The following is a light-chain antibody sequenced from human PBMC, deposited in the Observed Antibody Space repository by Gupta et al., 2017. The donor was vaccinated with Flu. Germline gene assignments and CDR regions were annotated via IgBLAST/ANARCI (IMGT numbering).Light chain of an antibody. CDR1: HDIRRC. Sequence: QLPPSPSSLSASVGDRVTITCQASHDIRRCLNWYQQKPGKAPKLLIFDASNLDTGVPSRFSGSGFGTTLTVTISRLQPEDFATYYCQQNEGTPRTFGEGTKVEI. J-gene: IGKJ1*01. CDR3: QQNEGTPRT. V-gene: IGKV1-33*01. CDR2: DAS.